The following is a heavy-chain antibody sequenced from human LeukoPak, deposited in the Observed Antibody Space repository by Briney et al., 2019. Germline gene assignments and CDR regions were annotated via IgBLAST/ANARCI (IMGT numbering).Heavy chain of an antibody. CDR1: GGSISSHY. Sequence: SETLSLTCTVSGGSISSHYWTWIRQPAGKGLEWIGRIFSSGSTNYNPSLNRRVTMSVDTSKNQFSLKLSSVTAADTAMYYCAREIVVLPATTYYYYYYMDVWGKGTTVTVSS. D-gene: IGHD2-2*01. CDR2: IFSSGST. V-gene: IGHV4-4*07. CDR3: AREIVVLPATTYYYYYYMDV. J-gene: IGHJ6*03.